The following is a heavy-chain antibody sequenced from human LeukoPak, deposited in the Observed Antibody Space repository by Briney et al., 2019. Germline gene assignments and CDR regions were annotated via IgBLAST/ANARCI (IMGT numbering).Heavy chain of an antibody. CDR1: GFSISSYY. J-gene: IGHJ4*02. D-gene: IGHD3-10*01. Sequence: SETLSLTCTASGFSISSYYWSWIRQPAGKGLEWIGRIYTSGSTNYNTSLKSRVTMSVDTSKNQFSLKLSSVTAADTAVYYCARGSGSGSYYNGFDYWGQGTLVTVSS. CDR3: ARGSGSGSYYNGFDY. CDR2: IYTSGST. V-gene: IGHV4-4*07.